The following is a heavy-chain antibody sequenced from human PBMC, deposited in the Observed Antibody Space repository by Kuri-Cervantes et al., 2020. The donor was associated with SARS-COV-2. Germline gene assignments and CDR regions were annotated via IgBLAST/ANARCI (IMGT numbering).Heavy chain of an antibody. D-gene: IGHD6-13*01. J-gene: IGHJ4*02. CDR2: IYPGDSDT. CDR3: ARHGGMAAAGGVY. Sequence: GGSLRLSCQGSGYSFTTYCCIIWVRQLPGKGLEWMGIIYPGDSDTRYSPSFQGQVTISADKSISTAYLQWSNLKASDTAMYYCARHGGMAAAGGVYWGQGTLVTVSS. V-gene: IGHV5-51*01. CDR1: GYSFTTYC.